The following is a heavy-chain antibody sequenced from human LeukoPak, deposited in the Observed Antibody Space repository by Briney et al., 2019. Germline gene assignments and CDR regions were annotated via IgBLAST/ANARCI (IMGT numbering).Heavy chain of an antibody. D-gene: IGHD1-14*01. V-gene: IGHV4-34*01. CDR1: GGSFSGYY. CDR3: ARLHNGDWFDP. CDR2: INHSGST. Sequence: SETLSLTCAVYGGSFSGYYWSWIRQPPGKGLEWIGEINHSGSTNYNPSLKSRVTISVDTSKNQFSLKLSSVTAADTAVYYCARLHNGDWFDPWGQGTLVTVSS. J-gene: IGHJ5*02.